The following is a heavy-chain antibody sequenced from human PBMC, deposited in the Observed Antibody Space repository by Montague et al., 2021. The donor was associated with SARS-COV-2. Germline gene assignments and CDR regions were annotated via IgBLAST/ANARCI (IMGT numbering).Heavy chain of an antibody. CDR2: ISHSGST. Sequence: SETLSLTCAVYGGSLSGYYWSWIRQPPGEGLEWIAEISHSGSTSYNPSLKSRVTISVDTSKNQFSLNLSSATAADTAVYYCARAPYPLLFVPRYYGMDVWGQGAQVTVSS. CDR3: ARAPYPLLFVPRYYGMDV. V-gene: IGHV4-34*01. J-gene: IGHJ6*02. D-gene: IGHD2-2*01. CDR1: GGSLSGYY.